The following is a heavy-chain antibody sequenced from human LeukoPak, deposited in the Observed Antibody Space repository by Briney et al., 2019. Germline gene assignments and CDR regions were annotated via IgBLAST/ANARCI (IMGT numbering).Heavy chain of an antibody. D-gene: IGHD6-19*01. CDR3: ARGPIAVAGQEVDY. J-gene: IGHJ4*02. V-gene: IGHV3-53*01. Sequence: FHADSVKGRFTISRDNSKNTLYLQMNSLRAEDTAVYYCARGPIAVAGQEVDYWGQGTLVTVSS.